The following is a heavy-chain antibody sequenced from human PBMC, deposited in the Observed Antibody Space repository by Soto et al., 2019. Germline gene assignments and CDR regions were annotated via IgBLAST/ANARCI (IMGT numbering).Heavy chain of an antibody. D-gene: IGHD3-16*02. CDR1: GYTFTSYG. V-gene: IGHV1-18*01. Sequence: GASVKVSCKASGYTFTSYGISWVRQAPGQGLEWMGWISAYNGNTNYAQKLQGRVTMTTDTSTSTAYMELRSLRSDDTAVYYCAREGPAPGVIARDWFDPWGQGTLVTLCS. J-gene: IGHJ5*02. CDR3: AREGPAPGVIARDWFDP. CDR2: ISAYNGNT.